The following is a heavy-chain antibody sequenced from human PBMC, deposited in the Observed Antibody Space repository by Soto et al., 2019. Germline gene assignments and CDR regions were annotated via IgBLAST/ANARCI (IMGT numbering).Heavy chain of an antibody. CDR2: IKSKTDGGTT. D-gene: IGHD1-26*01. Sequence: EVQPVESGGGLVQPGGSLRLSCAASGFTLSNYWMSWVRQAPGKGLEWVGRIKSKTDGGTTDYAAHVKGRFTISRDDSKNTLYLQMNSLKTEDTAVYYCTTLRNSGSYMFAYGMDVWGQGTTVTVSS. CDR1: GFTLSNYW. CDR3: TTLRNSGSYMFAYGMDV. J-gene: IGHJ6*02. V-gene: IGHV3-15*01.